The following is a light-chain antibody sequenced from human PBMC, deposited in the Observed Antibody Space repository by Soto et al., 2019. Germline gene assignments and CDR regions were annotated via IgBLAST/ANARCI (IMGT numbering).Light chain of an antibody. V-gene: IGKV3-20*01. CDR1: QSVTRNF. J-gene: IGKJ1*01. CDR2: GAS. Sequence: ESVLTQSPGTLSLSPGERATLSCRTSQSVTRNFLAWYQQRPGQAPRLLIYGASNKATGIPARFSGSASGTDFTLTISRLEPEDFAVYYCQEYSRSPGWTFGQGTKVEIK. CDR3: QEYSRSPGWT.